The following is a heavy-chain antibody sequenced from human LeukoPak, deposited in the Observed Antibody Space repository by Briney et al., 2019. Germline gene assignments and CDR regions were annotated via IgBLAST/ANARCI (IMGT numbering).Heavy chain of an antibody. D-gene: IGHD5-12*01. Sequence: PGGSLRLSCAASGLSFRDLWMTWVRQAPGKGLEWVANINQGGSVKYYVDSVKGRFTISRDDAKSSLYVQMNSLRDEDTAVYYCARFGYSGWNLEYWGQGTLVTVSS. V-gene: IGHV3-7*01. CDR2: INQGGSVK. CDR3: ARFGYSGWNLEY. J-gene: IGHJ4*02. CDR1: GLSFRDLW.